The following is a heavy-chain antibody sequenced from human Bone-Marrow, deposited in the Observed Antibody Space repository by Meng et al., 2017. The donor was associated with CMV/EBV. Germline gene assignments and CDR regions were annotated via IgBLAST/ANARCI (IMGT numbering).Heavy chain of an antibody. CDR1: GFTFSSYD. J-gene: IGHJ6*02. CDR2: IGTAGDT. CDR3: ARAPLHPFHYYYYGMDV. V-gene: IGHV3-13*01. D-gene: IGHD2/OR15-2a*01. Sequence: GKSLKISSAASGFTFSSYDMHWVRQATGKGLEWVSAIGTAGDTYYPGSVKGRFTISRENAKNSLYLQMNSLRAGDTAVYYCARAPLHPFHYYYYGMDVWGQGTTVTVSS.